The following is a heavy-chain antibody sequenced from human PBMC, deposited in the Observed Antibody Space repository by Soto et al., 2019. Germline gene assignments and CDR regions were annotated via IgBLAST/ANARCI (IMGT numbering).Heavy chain of an antibody. Sequence: PGGSLRLSCVASGFTFSSHLMSWVRQAPGKGLEWVANIKQDGIDKNYVDSVKGRFTISRDNAKNSLYLQMNSLRVEDTAVYYCAREYTSTWSLYYFDYWGQGYLVPGS. CDR1: GFTFSSHL. CDR2: IKQDGIDK. CDR3: AREYTSTWSLYYFDY. J-gene: IGHJ4*02. D-gene: IGHD6-13*01. V-gene: IGHV3-7*03.